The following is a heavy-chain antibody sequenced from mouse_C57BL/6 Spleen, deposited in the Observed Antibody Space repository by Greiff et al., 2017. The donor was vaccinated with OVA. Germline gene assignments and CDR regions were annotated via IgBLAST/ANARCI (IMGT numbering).Heavy chain of an antibody. D-gene: IGHD2-14*01. J-gene: IGHJ2*01. V-gene: IGHV1-82*01. CDR3: ARRSTTGEQSDS. Sequence: VQLQQSGPELVKPGASVKISCKASGYAFSSSWMNWVKQRPGKGLEWIGRIYPGDGDTNYNGKFKGKATLTADKSSSTAYMPLSSLTSEDSAVYFCARRSTTGEQSDSWGEGTTLTVSS. CDR1: GYAFSSSW. CDR2: IYPGDGDT.